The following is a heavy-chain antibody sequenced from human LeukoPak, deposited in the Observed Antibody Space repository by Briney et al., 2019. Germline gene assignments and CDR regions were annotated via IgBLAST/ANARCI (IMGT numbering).Heavy chain of an antibody. J-gene: IGHJ4*02. Sequence: PSETLSLTCTVSGGSISSSNYYWGWIRQPPGKGLEWIGSIYYSGSTYYNPSLKSRVTISVDTSKNQFSLKLTSVTAADTAVYYCSRDLVAGVRSGRSFLPNDYWGQGTLVTVSS. CDR3: SRDLVAGVRSGRSFLPNDY. V-gene: IGHV4-39*07. D-gene: IGHD2-15*01. CDR2: IYYSGST. CDR1: GGSISSSNYY.